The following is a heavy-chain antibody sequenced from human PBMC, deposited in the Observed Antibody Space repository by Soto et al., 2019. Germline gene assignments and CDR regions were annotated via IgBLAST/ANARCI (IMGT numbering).Heavy chain of an antibody. CDR3: ARFRIAAAGTEWFDP. CDR1: GFSLSTSGMC. D-gene: IGHD6-13*01. V-gene: IGHV2-70*01. Sequence: SGPTLVNPTQTLTLTCTFSGFSLSTSGMCVSWIRQPPGKALEWLALIDWDDDKYYSTSLKTRLTISKDTSKNQVVLTMTNMDPVDTATYYCARFRIAAAGTEWFDPWGQGTLVTVSS. CDR2: IDWDDDK. J-gene: IGHJ5*02.